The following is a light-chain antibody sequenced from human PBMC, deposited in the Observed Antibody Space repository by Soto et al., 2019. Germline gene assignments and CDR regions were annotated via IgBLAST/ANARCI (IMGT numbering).Light chain of an antibody. Sequence: EIVLTQSPGTLSLSPGERATLSCRASQSVNINYLAWYQQKPGQPPRLLIYGASSRAIGIPDRFSGGGSGTDFTLTISRLEPEDFAVYYCQQYGSSYTFGPGTKVDIK. J-gene: IGKJ3*01. V-gene: IGKV3-20*01. CDR3: QQYGSSYT. CDR2: GAS. CDR1: QSVNINY.